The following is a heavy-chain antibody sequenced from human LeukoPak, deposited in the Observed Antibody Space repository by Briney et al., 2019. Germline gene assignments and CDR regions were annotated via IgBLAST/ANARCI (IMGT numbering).Heavy chain of an antibody. D-gene: IGHD3-10*01. CDR2: IYTSGSA. CDR1: GGSISSYY. V-gene: IGHV4-4*07. CDR3: ARGRMFRGGGSDSPCNWFDP. Sequence: TSETLSLTCTVSGGSISSYYWGWIRQPAGKGLEWIGRIYTSGSANYNPSLTSRLTMSVDTSKNQFSLKLNSVTAADTAVYYWARGRMFRGGGSDSPCNWFDPWGQGTLVTVSS. J-gene: IGHJ5*02.